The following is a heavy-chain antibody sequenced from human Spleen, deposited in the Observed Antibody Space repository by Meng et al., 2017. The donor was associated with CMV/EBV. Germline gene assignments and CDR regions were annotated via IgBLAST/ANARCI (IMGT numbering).Heavy chain of an antibody. Sequence: GKASGGTFSSAAISWVRQAPGQGLEWMGGIIPIFGTPNYAQKFQGRVTFTTDESTNTAYMELSSLRSEDTAVYYCASRTSYNWNFDYWGQGTLVTVTS. J-gene: IGHJ4*02. CDR2: IIPIFGTP. CDR1: GGTFSSAA. CDR3: ASRTSYNWNFDY. V-gene: IGHV1-69*05. D-gene: IGHD1-20*01.